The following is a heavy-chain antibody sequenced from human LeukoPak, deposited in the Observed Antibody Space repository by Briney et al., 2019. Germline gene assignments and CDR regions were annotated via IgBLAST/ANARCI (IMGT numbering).Heavy chain of an antibody. Sequence: GGSLRLSCAASGFTFSSYAMGWVRQAPGKGLEWVSSIKGGGGDPFYADSVRGRFTISRDNSKNTLYLQLSSLRAEDTAVYSCAKGGHDFNPFYCWGQGALVTVSS. J-gene: IGHJ4*02. CDR3: AKGGHDFNPFYC. CDR2: IKGGGGDP. V-gene: IGHV3-23*01. D-gene: IGHD2-21*02. CDR1: GFTFSSYA.